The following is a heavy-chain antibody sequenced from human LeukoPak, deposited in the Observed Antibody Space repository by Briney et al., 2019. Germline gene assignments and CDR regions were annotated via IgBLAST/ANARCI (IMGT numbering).Heavy chain of an antibody. CDR3: ARDLGDIVPRMDV. V-gene: IGHV3-21*01. CDR1: GFTFSSYS. Sequence: GGSLRLSCAASGFTFSSYSMNWVRQAPGKGLEWVSSISSSSSYIYYADSVKGRFTISRDNAKNSLYLQMNSLRAEDTAVYYCARDLGDIVPRMDVWGKGTTVTVSS. J-gene: IGHJ6*04. D-gene: IGHD2-8*01. CDR2: ISSSSSYI.